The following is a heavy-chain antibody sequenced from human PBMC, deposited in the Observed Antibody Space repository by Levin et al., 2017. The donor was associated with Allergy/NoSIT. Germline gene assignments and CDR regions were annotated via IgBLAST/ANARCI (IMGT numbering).Heavy chain of an antibody. CDR1: GHSFTSHW. CDR3: ASHSVDGAFDI. D-gene: IGHD2-21*01. Sequence: GESLKISRQGSGHSFTSHWVGWVRQMPGKGLEWMGIFNPGDSTTRYSPSFQGQVTISVDKSISIAYLQWSSLEASDTAMYYCASHSVDGAFDIWGQGTLVTVPS. J-gene: IGHJ3*02. CDR2: FNPGDSTT. V-gene: IGHV5-51*01.